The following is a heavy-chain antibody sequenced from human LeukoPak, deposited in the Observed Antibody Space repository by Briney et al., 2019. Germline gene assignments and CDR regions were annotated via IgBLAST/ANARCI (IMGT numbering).Heavy chain of an antibody. CDR2: INPSGGST. J-gene: IGHJ4*02. Sequence: ASVKVSCKASGYTFTSYYMHWVRQAPGQGLERMGIINPSGGSTSYAQKFQGRVTMTRDTSTCTVYMELSSLRSEDTAVYYCAREEPDYYDSSGYYNYWGQGTLVTVSS. D-gene: IGHD3-22*01. CDR1: GYTFTSYY. CDR3: AREEPDYYDSSGYYNY. V-gene: IGHV1-46*01.